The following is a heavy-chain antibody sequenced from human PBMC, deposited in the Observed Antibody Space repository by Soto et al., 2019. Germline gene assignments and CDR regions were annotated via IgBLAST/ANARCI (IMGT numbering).Heavy chain of an antibody. CDR3: ACLNGGIAVAGLHFDY. V-gene: IGHV1-8*01. Sequence: GPSVKVSCKASGYTFTSYDINWVRQATGQGLEWMGWMNPNSGNTGYAQKFQGRVTMTRNTSISTAYMELSSLRSEDTAVYYCACLNGGIAVAGLHFDYWGQGTLVTVSS. D-gene: IGHD6-19*01. J-gene: IGHJ4*02. CDR1: GYTFTSYD. CDR2: MNPNSGNT.